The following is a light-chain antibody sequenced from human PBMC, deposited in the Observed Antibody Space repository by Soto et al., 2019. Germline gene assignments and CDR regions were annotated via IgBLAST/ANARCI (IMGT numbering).Light chain of an antibody. V-gene: IGKV1-12*01. Sequence: DIQMTQSPSSVSASVGDSVTITCRASQGISTYLAWYQQKPGKPPSLLIYAATTLQSGVPSRLSGSVSGTDFTLTITSLQPEDFATYYCQQANTLPRTFGQGTKLENK. CDR1: QGISTY. CDR3: QQANTLPRT. CDR2: AAT. J-gene: IGKJ2*02.